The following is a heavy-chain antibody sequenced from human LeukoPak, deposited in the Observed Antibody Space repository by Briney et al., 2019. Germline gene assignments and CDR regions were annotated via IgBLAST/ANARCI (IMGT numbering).Heavy chain of an antibody. V-gene: IGHV5-51*01. J-gene: IGHJ2*01. CDR1: GYSFTSYW. D-gene: IGHD3-9*01. CDR3: ARRGWGGHDILTGYHMEHGWYFDL. Sequence: GESLQISCKGSGYSFTSYWIGWVRPMPGKGLEWMGIIYPGDSDTRYSPSFQGQVTISADKSISTAYLQWSSLKASDTAMYYCARRGWGGHDILTGYHMEHGWYFDLWGRGTLVTVSS. CDR2: IYPGDSDT.